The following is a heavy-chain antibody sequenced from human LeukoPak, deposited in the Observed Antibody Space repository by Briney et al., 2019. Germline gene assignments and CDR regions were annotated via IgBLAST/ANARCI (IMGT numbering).Heavy chain of an antibody. D-gene: IGHD6-19*01. Sequence: PGGSLRLSCAASGFTFSTYAIHWVRQAPGKGLEWVAVISYDGNNKYYADSVKGRFTISRDNSKNTLYLQMNSLRPEDTAVYHCARGGSGWFFYYWGQGTVVTVSS. CDR3: ARGGSGWFFYY. CDR2: ISYDGNNK. J-gene: IGHJ4*02. CDR1: GFTFSTYA. V-gene: IGHV3-30*04.